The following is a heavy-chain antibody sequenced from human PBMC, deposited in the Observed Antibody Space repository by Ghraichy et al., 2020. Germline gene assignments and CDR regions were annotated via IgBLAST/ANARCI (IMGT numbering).Heavy chain of an antibody. CDR2: ISSDASTV. Sequence: SCTASGFTFSDYYMSWIRRAPGKGLEWVSYISSDASTVYDAYSVKGRFTISRGKTKDSLYLQMNSLRAEDTAVYYCARGSSGWSWDYWGQGTLVTVSS. CDR3: ARGSSGWSWDY. J-gene: IGHJ4*02. D-gene: IGHD6-19*01. V-gene: IGHV3-11*01. CDR1: GFTFSDYY.